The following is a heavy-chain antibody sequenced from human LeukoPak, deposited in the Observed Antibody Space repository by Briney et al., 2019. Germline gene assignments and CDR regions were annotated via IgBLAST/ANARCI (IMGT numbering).Heavy chain of an antibody. J-gene: IGHJ6*02. CDR3: AKDRGYYASYGMDV. CDR1: GFKFSNNA. D-gene: IGHD3-10*01. CDR2: ISYDGNNK. V-gene: IGHV3-30-3*01. Sequence: PGGSLRLSCAVSGFKFSNNAMDWVRQAPGKGLEWVAVISYDGNNKYYADSVKGRFTISRDNSKNTLYLQMNSLRAEDTAVYYCAKDRGYYASYGMDVWGQGTTVTVSS.